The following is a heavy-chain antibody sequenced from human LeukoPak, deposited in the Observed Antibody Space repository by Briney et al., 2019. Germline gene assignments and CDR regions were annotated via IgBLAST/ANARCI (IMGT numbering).Heavy chain of an antibody. CDR2: INPNSGGT. Sequence: ASVKVSCKASGYTFTGYYMHWARQAPGQGLEWMGWINPNSGGTNYAQKFQGRVTMTRDTSISTAYMELSRLRSDDTAVYYCARVGSSSPRTIGNWFDPWGQGTLVTVSS. D-gene: IGHD6-13*01. CDR3: ARVGSSSPRTIGNWFDP. V-gene: IGHV1-2*02. J-gene: IGHJ5*02. CDR1: GYTFTGYY.